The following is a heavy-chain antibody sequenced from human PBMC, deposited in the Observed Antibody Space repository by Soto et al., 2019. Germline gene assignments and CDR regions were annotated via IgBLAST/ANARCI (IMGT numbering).Heavy chain of an antibody. CDR2: IIPILGIA. CDR3: ARAYYGFWSGSSLPGGAPYRLNWFDP. CDR1: GGTFSSYT. D-gene: IGHD3-3*01. V-gene: IGHV1-69*02. Sequence: QVQLVQSGAEVKKPGSSVKVSCKASGGTFSSYTISWVRQAPGQGLEWMGRIIPILGIANYAQKFQGRVTITADKSTSTAYMELSSLRSEDKGVYYCARAYYGFWSGSSLPGGAPYRLNWFDPWGQGTLVTVSS. J-gene: IGHJ5*02.